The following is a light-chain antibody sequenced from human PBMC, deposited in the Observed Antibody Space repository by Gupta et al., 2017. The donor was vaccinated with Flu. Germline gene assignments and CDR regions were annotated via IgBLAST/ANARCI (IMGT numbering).Light chain of an antibody. Sequence: PRSLSASVGDRVTITCRASQSISSYLNWYQQKPGKAPKLLIYAASSLQSGVPSRFSGSGSGTDFTLTISSLQPEDFATYYCQQSYSTPPMFGQGTKVEIK. J-gene: IGKJ1*01. V-gene: IGKV1-39*01. CDR3: QQSYSTPPM. CDR2: AAS. CDR1: QSISSY.